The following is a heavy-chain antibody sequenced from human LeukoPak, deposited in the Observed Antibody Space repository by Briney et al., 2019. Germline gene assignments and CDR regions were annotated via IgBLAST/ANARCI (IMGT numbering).Heavy chain of an antibody. J-gene: IGHJ6*03. CDR3: ARGYGGLHYYYFNMDL. D-gene: IGHD4-23*01. CDR2: INPNSGAT. V-gene: IGHV1-2*04. CDR1: GYTFTGHY. Sequence: ASVKVSCKASGYTFTGHYTHWVRQAPGQGPEWMGWINPNSGATNYAQKFQGWVTMTRDTSISTAYMELARLRSDDTAVYYCARGYGGLHYYYFNMDLWGKGTTVTVS.